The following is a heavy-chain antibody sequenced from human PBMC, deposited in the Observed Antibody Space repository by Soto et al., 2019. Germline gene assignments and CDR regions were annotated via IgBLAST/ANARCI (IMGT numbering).Heavy chain of an antibody. CDR2: IIPIFGTA. V-gene: IGHV1-69*13. CDR1: GGTFSSYA. CDR3: ATLPSGYYYDSSGYDPFDY. J-gene: IGHJ4*02. Sequence: SVKVSCKASGGTFSSYAISWVRQAPGQGLEWMGGIIPIFGTANYAQKFQGRVTITADESTSTAYMELSSLRSEDTAVYYCATLPSGYYYDSSGYDPFDYWRQGTLVTVSS. D-gene: IGHD3-22*01.